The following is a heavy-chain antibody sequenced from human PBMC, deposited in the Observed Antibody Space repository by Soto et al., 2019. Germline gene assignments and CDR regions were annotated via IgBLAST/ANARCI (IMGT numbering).Heavy chain of an antibody. CDR2: ISSSSSYI. D-gene: IGHD2-15*01. CDR3: ARGDIVVVVAATQSYYYYGMDV. J-gene: IGHJ6*02. V-gene: IGHV3-21*01. Sequence: GGSLRLSCAASGFTFSSYSMNWVRQAPGKGLEWVSSISSSSSYIYYADSVKGRFTISRDNAKNSLYLQMNSLRAEDTAVYYCARGDIVVVVAATQSYYYYGMDVWGQGTTVTVSS. CDR1: GFTFSSYS.